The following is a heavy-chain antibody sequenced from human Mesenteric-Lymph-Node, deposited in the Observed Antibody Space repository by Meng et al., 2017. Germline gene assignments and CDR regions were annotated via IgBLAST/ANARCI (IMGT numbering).Heavy chain of an antibody. Sequence: GESLKISCAASGFTFGSCWMSWVRQAPGKGLEWVATVNQDGSEKYYVDSVKGRFTISRDNAKNSLYLQMNSLRVEDTAVYYCARYGRVDYWGQGTLVTVSS. CDR3: ARYGRVDY. CDR1: GFTFGSCW. CDR2: VNQDGSEK. D-gene: IGHD2-15*01. V-gene: IGHV3-7*01. J-gene: IGHJ4*02.